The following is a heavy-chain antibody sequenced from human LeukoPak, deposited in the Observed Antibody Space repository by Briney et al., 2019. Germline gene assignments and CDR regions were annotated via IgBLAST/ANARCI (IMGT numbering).Heavy chain of an antibody. J-gene: IGHJ4*02. Sequence: EASVKVSCNASVGTFSSYAISWVRQAPGPGLEWMGGIIPIFGTANYAQKFQGRVTTTTDESTSTDYMEMSSLRSEDAAVYCCARAAGLWSYYFDYWGQGTLVTVSS. CDR1: VGTFSSYA. CDR2: IIPIFGTA. V-gene: IGHV1-69*05. CDR3: ARAAGLWSYYFDY. D-gene: IGHD5-18*01.